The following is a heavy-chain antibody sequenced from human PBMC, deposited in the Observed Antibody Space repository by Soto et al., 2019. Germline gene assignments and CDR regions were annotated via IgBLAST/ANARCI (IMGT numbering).Heavy chain of an antibody. J-gene: IGHJ4*02. V-gene: IGHV1-2*06. CDR3: ARGPPLYSSGWYVDY. CDR1: GYTFTDYY. CDR2: INPNSGDT. D-gene: IGHD6-19*01. Sequence: ASVKVSCKASGYTFTDYYMHWVRQAPGQGLEWMGRINPNSGDTSFAPKFQGRVTMTRDTSIRTAYMELSRLRSDDTAVYYCARGPPLYSSGWYVDYWGQGTLVTVSS.